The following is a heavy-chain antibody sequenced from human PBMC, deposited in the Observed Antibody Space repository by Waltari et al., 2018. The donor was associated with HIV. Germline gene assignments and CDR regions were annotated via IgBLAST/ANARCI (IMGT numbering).Heavy chain of an antibody. V-gene: IGHV3-74*01. CDR2: IDTDGTGT. Sequence: LSWVRQVPGKGLVWVARIDTDGTGTSYADSVKGRLTISRDNAKNTVHLQMNSLRLEDTALYYCTTVFEFWGRGTQVTVSS. J-gene: IGHJ2*01. CDR3: TTVFEF.